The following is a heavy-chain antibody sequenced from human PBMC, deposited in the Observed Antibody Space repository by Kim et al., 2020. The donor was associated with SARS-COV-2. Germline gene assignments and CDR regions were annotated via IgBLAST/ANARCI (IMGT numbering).Heavy chain of an antibody. V-gene: IGHV3-15*01. CDR3: TTDPVPGGFGDCSSTSCYRNDY. Sequence: GGSLRLSCAASGFTISNAWMSWVRQAPGKGLEWVGRIKSKTDGGTTDYAAPVKGRFTISRDDSKNTLYLQMNSLKTEDTAVYYCTTDPVPGGFGDCSSTSCYRNDYWGQGTLVTVSS. CDR2: IKSKTDGGTT. CDR1: GFTISNAW. D-gene: IGHD2-2*01. J-gene: IGHJ4*02.